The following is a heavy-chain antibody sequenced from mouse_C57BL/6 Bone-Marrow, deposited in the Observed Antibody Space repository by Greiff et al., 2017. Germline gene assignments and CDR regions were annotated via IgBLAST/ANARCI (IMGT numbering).Heavy chain of an antibody. D-gene: IGHD2-4*01. J-gene: IGHJ4*01. V-gene: IGHV1-74*01. CDR1: GYTFTSYW. CDR2: IHPSDSDT. Sequence: VQLQQPGAELVKPGASVKVSCKASGYTFTSYWMHWVKQRPGQGLEWIGRIHPSDSDTNYNQKFTGKATLTVDKSSSTAYMQLSSLTSEDAAVYYCAMTYDYDVDYAMDYWGQGTSVTVSS. CDR3: AMTYDYDVDYAMDY.